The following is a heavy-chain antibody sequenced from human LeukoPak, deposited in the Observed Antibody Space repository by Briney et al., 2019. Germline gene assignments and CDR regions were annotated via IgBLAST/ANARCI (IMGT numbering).Heavy chain of an antibody. CDR3: ARDERYDSSGYPFDY. CDR1: GYTFTDYY. D-gene: IGHD3-22*01. CDR2: INPNSGGT. J-gene: IGHJ4*02. V-gene: IGHV1-2*02. Sequence: ASVKVSCKTSGYTFTDYYMHWLRQAPGQGLEWMGWINPNSGGTNYAQKFQGRVTMTRDTSISTAYMELSRLRSDDTAVYYCARDERYDSSGYPFDYWGQGTLVTVSS.